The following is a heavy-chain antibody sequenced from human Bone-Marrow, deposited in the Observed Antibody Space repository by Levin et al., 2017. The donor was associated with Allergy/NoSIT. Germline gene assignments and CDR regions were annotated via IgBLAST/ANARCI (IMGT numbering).Heavy chain of an antibody. CDR2: IGTAGDT. D-gene: IGHD4-17*01. CDR3: ARALIFGDNYYYGMDV. CDR1: GFTFSSYD. J-gene: IGHJ6*02. V-gene: IGHV3-13*01. Sequence: GGSLRLSCAASGFTFSSYDMHWVRQATGKGLEWVSAIGTAGDTYYPGSVKGRFTISRENAKNSLYLQMNSLRAGDTAVYYCARALIFGDNYYYGMDVWGQGTAVTVSS.